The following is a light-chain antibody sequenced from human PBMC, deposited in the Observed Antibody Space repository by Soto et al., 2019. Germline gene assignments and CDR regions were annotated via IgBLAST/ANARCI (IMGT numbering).Light chain of an antibody. V-gene: IGKV3-20*01. CDR3: QQYGSSHPWT. J-gene: IGKJ1*01. CDR2: GAS. Sequence: EMVLTQSPGTLSLSPGERATLSCRASQSVSSSFLAWYQQKPGQAPRLLIYGASSRATGIPDRFSGSGSGTEFTLTISRLEPEDFAVYYCQQYGSSHPWTFGQGTKLEI. CDR1: QSVSSSF.